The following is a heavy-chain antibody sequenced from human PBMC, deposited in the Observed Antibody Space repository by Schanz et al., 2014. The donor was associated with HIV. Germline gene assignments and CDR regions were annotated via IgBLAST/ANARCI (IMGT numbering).Heavy chain of an antibody. CDR1: GGSFNGDY. CDR3: ARDGGRRGGQRQLFAY. J-gene: IGHJ4*02. CDR2: INHSGRA. Sequence: QVQLQQWGAGLLKPSETLSLTCAVYGGSFNGDYWTWLRQPPGKALEWIGEINHSGRASIHPSLRSRVTMSVDTSKNQFSLKLSPVTAADTAFYYCARDGGRRGGQRQLFAYWGQGTLVTVSS. V-gene: IGHV4-34*01. D-gene: IGHD1-1*01.